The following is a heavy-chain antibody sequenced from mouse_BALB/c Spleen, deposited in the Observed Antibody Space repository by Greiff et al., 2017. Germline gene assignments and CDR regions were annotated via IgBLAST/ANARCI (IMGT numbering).Heavy chain of an antibody. D-gene: IGHD2-1*01. J-gene: IGHJ4*01. CDR2: ISSGSSTI. CDR3: ARWGGNRAMDY. V-gene: IGHV5-17*02. CDR1: GFTFSSFG. Sequence: EVQLVESGGGLVQPGGSRKLSCAASGFTFSSFGMHWVRQAPEKGLEWVAYISSGSSTIYYADTVKGRFTISRDNPKNTLFLQMTSLRSEDTAMYYCARWGGNRAMDYWGQGTSVTVSS.